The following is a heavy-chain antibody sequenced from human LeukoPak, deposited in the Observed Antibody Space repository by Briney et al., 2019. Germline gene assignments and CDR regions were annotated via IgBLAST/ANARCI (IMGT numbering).Heavy chain of an antibody. J-gene: IGHJ4*02. Sequence: PGGSLRLSCAASGFTFSSYWMHWVRQAPGKGLVWVSRINSDGSSTSYADSVKGRFTISRDNAKNTLYLQMNSLRAEDTAVYYCARDLRDVYGSGSYPMYYFDYWGQGTLVTVSS. CDR3: ARDLRDVYGSGSYPMYYFDY. D-gene: IGHD3-10*01. V-gene: IGHV3-74*01. CDR1: GFTFSSYW. CDR2: INSDGSST.